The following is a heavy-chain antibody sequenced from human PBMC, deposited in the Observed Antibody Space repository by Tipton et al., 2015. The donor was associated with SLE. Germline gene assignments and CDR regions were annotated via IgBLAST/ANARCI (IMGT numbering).Heavy chain of an antibody. CDR1: GFTFSSYA. V-gene: IGHV3-64*01. CDR2: IESSGDNT. Sequence: GSLRLSCAASGFTFSSYAMHWVRQAPGKGLEYVSAIESSGDNTYYANSVKGRFTIFRDNSKNTLFLQMGSLRAEDMAVYYCARVLRGYPDAFDIWGQGTMVTVSS. CDR3: ARVLRGYPDAFDI. D-gene: IGHD2-15*01. J-gene: IGHJ3*02.